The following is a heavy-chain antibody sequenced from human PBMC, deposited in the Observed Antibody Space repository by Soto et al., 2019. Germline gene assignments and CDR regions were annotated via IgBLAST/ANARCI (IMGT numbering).Heavy chain of an antibody. V-gene: IGHV3-33*01. CDR1: GFTFGNNA. D-gene: IGHD6-13*01. Sequence: QVQLVESGGTMVQPGRSLRLSCAASGFTFGNNAMHWVRHAAGKGLEWVAPIWFDGNNKYYTDSVKGRFTISRDNLKNPVYLQMDSLRADDTAVYYCARDGQQLAPYAMDVWGQGTTVIVSS. J-gene: IGHJ6*02. CDR2: IWFDGNNK. CDR3: ARDGQQLAPYAMDV.